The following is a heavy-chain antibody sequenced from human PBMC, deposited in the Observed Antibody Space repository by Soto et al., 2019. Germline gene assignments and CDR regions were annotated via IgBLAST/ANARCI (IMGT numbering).Heavy chain of an antibody. V-gene: IGHV3-23*01. CDR1: GFTFGTYA. CDR3: AKASWATPRLPFDY. CDR2: IIGSGDTT. J-gene: IGHJ4*02. D-gene: IGHD2-15*01. Sequence: SLGLSCAASGFTFGTYAMSWVRQAPGKGLEWVSSIIGSGDTTYYADSVKGRFTISRDNSKNTLYLQMNSLRAEDTAVYYCAKASWATPRLPFDYCGQGTPGSVSS.